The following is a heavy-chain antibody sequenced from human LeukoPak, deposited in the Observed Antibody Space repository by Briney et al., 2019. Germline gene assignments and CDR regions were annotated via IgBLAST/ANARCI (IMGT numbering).Heavy chain of an antibody. D-gene: IGHD6-19*01. V-gene: IGHV3-23*01. CDR2: ISGSGGST. Sequence: GGSLRLSCAASGFTFSSYAMSWVRQAPGKGLEWVSAISGSGGSTYYADSVKGRFTISRDNSKNTLYLQMNSLRAEDTAVHYCAKDQGIAVAGFDYWGQGTLVTVSS. J-gene: IGHJ4*02. CDR3: AKDQGIAVAGFDY. CDR1: GFTFSSYA.